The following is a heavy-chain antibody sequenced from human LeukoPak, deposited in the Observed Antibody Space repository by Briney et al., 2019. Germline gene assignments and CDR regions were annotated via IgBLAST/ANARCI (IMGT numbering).Heavy chain of an antibody. CDR2: INWNGGST. D-gene: IGHD3-22*01. CDR1: GFTFDDYG. Sequence: GGSLRLSCAASGFTFDDYGMSWVRHAPGKGLEWVSGINWNGGSTGYADSVKGRFTISRDNAKNSLYLQMNSLRAEDTAVYYCAKDYGRGYYDSSGYYYGSYFDYWGQGTLVTVSS. CDR3: AKDYGRGYYDSSGYYYGSYFDY. V-gene: IGHV3-20*04. J-gene: IGHJ4*02.